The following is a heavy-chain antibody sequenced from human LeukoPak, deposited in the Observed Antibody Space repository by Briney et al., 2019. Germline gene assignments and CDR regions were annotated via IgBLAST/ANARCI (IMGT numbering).Heavy chain of an antibody. Sequence: SETLSLTCSVSGGSISSYYCSWIRQPPGKGLEWIGYIYYSGSTNYNPSLKSRVTISVDTSKNQFSLKLSSVTAADTAVYYCARVPMVRGVINNHDAFDIWGQGKMVTVSS. V-gene: IGHV4-59*01. CDR2: IYYSGST. CDR3: ARVPMVRGVINNHDAFDI. J-gene: IGHJ3*02. CDR1: GGSISSYY. D-gene: IGHD3-10*01.